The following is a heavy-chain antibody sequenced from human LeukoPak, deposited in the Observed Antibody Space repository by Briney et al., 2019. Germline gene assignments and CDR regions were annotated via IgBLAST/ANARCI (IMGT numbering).Heavy chain of an antibody. CDR1: GFTFSNYA. V-gene: IGHV3-23*01. J-gene: IGHJ3*02. Sequence: PGGSLRLSCAASGFTFSNYAMSWVRQAPGKGLEWVSGISGSGGSTYYADSVKGRFTISRDNSKNTLYLQMNSLRAEDTAVYYCAKGSSSYYFAFDIWGQGTMVTVSP. CDR3: AKGSSSYYFAFDI. D-gene: IGHD6-13*01. CDR2: ISGSGGST.